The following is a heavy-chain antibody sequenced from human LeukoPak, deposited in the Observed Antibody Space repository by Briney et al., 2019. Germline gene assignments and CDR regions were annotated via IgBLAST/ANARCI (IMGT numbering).Heavy chain of an antibody. J-gene: IGHJ4*02. D-gene: IGHD6-19*01. Sequence: TSETLSLTCAVYGVSFSGFYWRWIRQPPGKGREWSGEINHSGSTNYNPSLESRVTISVDTSKNQFSLKLSSVTAADRAVYYGARGAVAAPHTGDYWGQGTLVTVSS. CDR1: GVSFSGFY. CDR2: INHSGST. V-gene: IGHV4-34*01. CDR3: ARGAVAAPHTGDY.